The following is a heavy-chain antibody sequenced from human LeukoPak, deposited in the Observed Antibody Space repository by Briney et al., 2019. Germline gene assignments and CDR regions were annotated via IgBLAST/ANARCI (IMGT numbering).Heavy chain of an antibody. D-gene: IGHD5-18*01. V-gene: IGHV3-7*04. J-gene: IGHJ5*02. CDR2: IKQDGSEK. CDR3: ARGQTWIQLWP. CDR1: GFSFDFSGYA. Sequence: PGGSLRLSCAASGFSFDFSGYAMSWVRQAPGKGLEWVANIKQDGSEKYYVDSVKGRFNISRDNAKNSLYLQMNSLRDEDTAVYYCARGQTWIQLWPRGQGTLVTVSS.